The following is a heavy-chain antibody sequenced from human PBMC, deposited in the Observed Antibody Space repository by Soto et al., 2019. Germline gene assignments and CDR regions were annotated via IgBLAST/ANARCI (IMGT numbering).Heavy chain of an antibody. V-gene: IGHV1-69*13. CDR3: EVGATNGGVDY. J-gene: IGHJ4*02. D-gene: IGHD1-26*01. CDR1: GGTFSSYA. Sequence: SVKVSCKASGGTFSSYAISGVRQAPGPGLEWMGGIIPIFGTANYAQKFQGRVTITADESTSTAYMELSSLRSEDTAVYYCEVGATNGGVDYCGRGTLFTLYS. CDR2: IIPIFGTA.